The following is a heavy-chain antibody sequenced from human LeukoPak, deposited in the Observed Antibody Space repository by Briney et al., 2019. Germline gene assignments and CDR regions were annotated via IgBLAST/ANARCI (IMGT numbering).Heavy chain of an antibody. CDR1: GFTFSSYW. J-gene: IGHJ4*02. V-gene: IGHV3-66*01. CDR2: IYSGGST. Sequence: GGSLRLSCAASGFTFSSYWMSWVRQAPGKGLEWVSVIYSGGSTYYADSVKGRFTIPRDNSKNTLYLQMNSLRAEDTAVYYCASAPGYSSSWGQGTLVTVSS. CDR3: ASAPGYSSS. D-gene: IGHD6-13*01.